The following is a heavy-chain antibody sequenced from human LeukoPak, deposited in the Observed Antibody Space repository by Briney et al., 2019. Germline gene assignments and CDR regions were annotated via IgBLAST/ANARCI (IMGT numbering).Heavy chain of an antibody. V-gene: IGHV3-21*01. CDR1: GGSISNYY. J-gene: IGHJ6*03. CDR2: ISSSSSYI. CDR3: ARVGPWVNPDYYYYYMDV. Sequence: PSETLSLTCTVSGGSISNYYWSWIRQPPGKGLEWVSSISSSSSYIYYADSVKGRFTISRDNAKNSLYLQMNSLRAEDTAVYYCARVGPWVNPDYYYYYMDVWGKGTTVTVSS. D-gene: IGHD1-14*01.